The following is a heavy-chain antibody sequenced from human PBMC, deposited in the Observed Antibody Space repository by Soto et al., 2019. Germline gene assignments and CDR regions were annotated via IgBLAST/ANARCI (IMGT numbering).Heavy chain of an antibody. J-gene: IGHJ4*02. CDR2: ILYSGTT. V-gene: IGHV4-39*01. CDR1: GGSISKSNYF. D-gene: IGHD2-21*01. CDR3: ARLGWGTGDSDY. Sequence: QLQLQESGPGLVKSSETLSLTCTVSGGSISKSNYFWGWIRQAPGKGLEWIASILYSGTTSYNSSLKSRVAISVDTSKNQFSLELNSVTAADTAVYYCARLGWGTGDSDYWGQGTLVTVSS.